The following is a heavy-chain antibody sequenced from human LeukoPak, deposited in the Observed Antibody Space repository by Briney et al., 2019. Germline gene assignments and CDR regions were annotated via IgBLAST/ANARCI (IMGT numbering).Heavy chain of an antibody. D-gene: IGHD1-7*01. Sequence: GGSLRLSCAASGFTFNSYWMAWVRQAPGKGLEWVANIKQDGNKKYYVDSVKGRFTISRDNAKNSLYLQMNSLRVEDTAVYYCARDGDYDWNYRSGFDYWGQGTLVTVSS. CDR1: GFTFNSYW. V-gene: IGHV3-7*01. CDR2: IKQDGNKK. J-gene: IGHJ4*02. CDR3: ARDGDYDWNYRSGFDY.